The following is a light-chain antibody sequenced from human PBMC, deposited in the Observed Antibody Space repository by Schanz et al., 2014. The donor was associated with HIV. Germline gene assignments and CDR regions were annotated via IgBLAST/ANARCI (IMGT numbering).Light chain of an antibody. CDR2: GAS. CDR1: QGISNW. Sequence: DIQMTQSPSSVSASVGDRVTITCRASQGISNWLAWYQQKPGKAPNLLIYGASTLQSGVPSRFSGSGSGTEFTLTISSLQPDDFATYYCQQYSDYVFTFGPGTKVEIK. CDR3: QQYSDYVFT. J-gene: IGKJ3*01. V-gene: IGKV1-12*01.